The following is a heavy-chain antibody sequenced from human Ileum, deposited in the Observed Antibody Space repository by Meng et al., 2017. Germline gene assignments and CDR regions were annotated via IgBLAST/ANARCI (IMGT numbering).Heavy chain of an antibody. CDR1: GFSLSTFSTYA. V-gene: IGHV3-30-3*01. J-gene: IGHJ4*02. CDR2: ISPDGSNE. D-gene: IGHD4-17*01. Sequence: QMQLVESGGGVVQPGRSLRLSCAASGFSLSTFSTYALHWVRQAPGEGLECVAVISPDGSNEYYADSVNGRSTISRDNSRTTFSLLMNSLRSEDTAVYFCATGGAYYFDSWGQGALVTVSS. CDR3: ATGGAYYFDS.